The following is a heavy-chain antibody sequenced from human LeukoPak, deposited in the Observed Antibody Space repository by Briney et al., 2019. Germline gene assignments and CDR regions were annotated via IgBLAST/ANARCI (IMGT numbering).Heavy chain of an antibody. CDR1: GYTFTSYG. CDR2: ISAYNGNT. D-gene: IGHD6-13*01. J-gene: IGHJ5*02. V-gene: IGHV1-18*01. Sequence: GASVKVSCKASGYTFTSYGISWVRQAPGQGLEWMGWISAYNGNTNYAQKLQGRVTMTTDTSTSTAYMELRSLRSDDTAVYYCARVAPRSSSWSPNWFDPWAREPWSPSPQ. CDR3: ARVAPRSSSWSPNWFDP.